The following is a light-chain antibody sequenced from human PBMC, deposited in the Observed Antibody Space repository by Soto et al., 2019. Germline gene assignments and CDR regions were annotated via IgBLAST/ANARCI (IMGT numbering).Light chain of an antibody. V-gene: IGKV3-15*01. CDR2: DTS. CDR3: QEYFPWPAGM. J-gene: IGKJ1*01. Sequence: EIVVTQSPDTLSASPGERVTLSCRASQFVSSRLAWYQQRPGQVPRLLVYDTSTMALGISARFSGSGSGTELTLTIRDLKSEDFAVYYCQEYFPWPAGMFGPGTPVDIK. CDR1: QFVSSR.